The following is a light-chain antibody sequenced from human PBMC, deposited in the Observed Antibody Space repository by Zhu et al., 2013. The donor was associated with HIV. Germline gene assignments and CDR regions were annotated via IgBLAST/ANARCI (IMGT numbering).Light chain of an antibody. CDR3: MQGTHWPWT. CDR2: KIS. J-gene: IGKJ1*01. CDR1: QSLVHSDGNTY. Sequence: DVVLTQSPLSLSVTLGQPASISCRSSQSLVHSDGNTYLNWLQQRPGQSPRRLIYKISNRDSGVPDRFSGSGSGTDFTLQISRVEAEDVGVYYCMQGTHWPWTFGQGTKVEIK. V-gene: IGKV2-30*02.